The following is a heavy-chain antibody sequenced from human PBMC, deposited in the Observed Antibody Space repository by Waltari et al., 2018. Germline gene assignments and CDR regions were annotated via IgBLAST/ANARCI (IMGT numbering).Heavy chain of an antibody. J-gene: IGHJ5*02. CDR1: GFTFSNYG. CDR2: ISGSGDNT. CDR3: AKDPQWDKALGS. V-gene: IGHV3-23*04. D-gene: IGHD5-18*01. Sequence: EVQLVESGGDLVQPGGSLRLSCAASGFTFSNYGMSWVRQAPGKWLEWVSGISGSGDNTNYADSVKGRFTISRDNSKNTLYLQMNSLRDEDTAAYYCAKDPQWDKALGSWGQGTLVTVSS.